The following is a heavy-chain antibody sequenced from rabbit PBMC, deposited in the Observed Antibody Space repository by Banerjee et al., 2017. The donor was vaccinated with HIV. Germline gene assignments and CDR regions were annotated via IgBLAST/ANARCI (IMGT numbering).Heavy chain of an antibody. J-gene: IGHJ4*01. Sequence: QSLEESGGDLVKPGASLTLTCTASGFSFSSSYWIYWVRQAPGKGLEWIGCIDISSGSTWYASWAKGRFTISKTSSTTVTLQMTSLTAADTATYFCARDLGGADNLWGQGTLVTVS. CDR2: IDISSGST. CDR1: GFSFSSSYW. D-gene: IGHD4-1*01. V-gene: IGHV1S40*01. CDR3: ARDLGGADNL.